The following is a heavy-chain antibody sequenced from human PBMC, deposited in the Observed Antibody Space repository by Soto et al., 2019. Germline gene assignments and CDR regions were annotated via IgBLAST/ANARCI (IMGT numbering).Heavy chain of an antibody. CDR1: GGTFSSYA. D-gene: IGHD3-10*01. Sequence: VKVSCKASGGTFSSYAISWVRQAPGQGLEWMGGIIPIFGTANYAQKFQGRVTITADESTSTAYMELSSLRSEDTAVYYCAKAKVLWFGELTNWYYYYGMDVWGQGTTVTVSS. CDR2: IIPIFGTA. J-gene: IGHJ6*02. CDR3: AKAKVLWFGELTNWYYYYGMDV. V-gene: IGHV1-69*13.